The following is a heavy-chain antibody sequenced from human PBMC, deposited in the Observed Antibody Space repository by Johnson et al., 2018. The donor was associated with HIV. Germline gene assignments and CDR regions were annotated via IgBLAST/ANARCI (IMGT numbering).Heavy chain of an antibody. CDR1: GFTFNNYV. V-gene: IGHV3-23*04. CDR3: ARDREYGLAWGWALDI. D-gene: IGHD6-19*01. CDR2: ISGSDFGP. Sequence: VKLVESGGGLVQPGGSLRLSCAASGFTFNNYVMTWVRQAPGKGLEWVSGISGSDFGPYYADSVRGRFTISRDNSKNTLYLQTKSLRLEDTAVYYCARDREYGLAWGWALDIWGQGTVVTVSS. J-gene: IGHJ3*02.